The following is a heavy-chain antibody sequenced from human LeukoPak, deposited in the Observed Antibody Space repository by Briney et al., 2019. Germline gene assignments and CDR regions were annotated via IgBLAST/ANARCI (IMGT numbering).Heavy chain of an antibody. J-gene: IGHJ6*02. D-gene: IGHD5-18*01. CDR1: GYTFTGYY. CDR2: INPNSGGT. CDR3: ARESDYAGDTAMVTSYDMDV. Sequence: ASVKVSCKASGYTFTGYYMHWVRQAPGQGLEWMGWINPNSGGTNYAQKFQGRVTMTRDTSISTAYMELSRLRSDDTAVYYCARESDYAGDTAMVTSYDMDVWGQGTTVTVSS. V-gene: IGHV1-2*02.